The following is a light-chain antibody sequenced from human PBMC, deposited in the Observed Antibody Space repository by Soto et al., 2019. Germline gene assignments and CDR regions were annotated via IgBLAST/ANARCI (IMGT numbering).Light chain of an antibody. J-gene: IGLJ1*01. CDR1: SSDVGSYNL. Sequence: QSVLTQPASLSGSPGQSITISCTGTSSDVGSYNLVSWYQQHPGKAPKLMIYEVSKRPSGVSNRFSGSKSGNTASLTISGLQAEDEADYYCCSYAGSNDVFGTGT. CDR3: CSYAGSNDV. V-gene: IGLV2-23*02. CDR2: EVS.